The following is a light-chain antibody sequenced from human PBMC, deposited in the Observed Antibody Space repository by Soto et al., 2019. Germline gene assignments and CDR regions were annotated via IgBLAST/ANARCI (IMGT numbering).Light chain of an antibody. CDR2: VAS. V-gene: IGKV3-20*01. J-gene: IGKJ1*01. CDR3: QQYGRTPGT. CDR1: QSVPNNF. Sequence: EIVLTQSPGTLSLSLGERATLSCRANQSVPNNFLAWYQQKPGQAPRLLIYVASSRATGIPDRFSGSGSGTDFTLTISRLEPEDSAVYHCQQYGRTPGTFGQGTKVEI.